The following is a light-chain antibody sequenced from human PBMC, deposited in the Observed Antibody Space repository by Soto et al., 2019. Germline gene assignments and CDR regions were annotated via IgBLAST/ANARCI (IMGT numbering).Light chain of an antibody. CDR3: CSYTTRTTRQIF. CDR1: SSDVGGYNY. CDR2: DVS. J-gene: IGLJ1*01. Sequence: SVLPQPASVSVSPGQSITISCTGTSSDVGGYNYVSWYQHHPGKAPKLMIYDVSNRPSGVSNRFSGSKSGNTASLTISGLQPEDEADYYCCSYTTRTTRQIFFGTGTKATAL. V-gene: IGLV2-14*03.